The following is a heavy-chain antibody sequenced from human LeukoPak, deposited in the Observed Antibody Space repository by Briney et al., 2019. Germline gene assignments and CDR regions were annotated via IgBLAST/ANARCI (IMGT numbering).Heavy chain of an antibody. CDR1: GFVVSGVF. D-gene: IGHD5-12*01. V-gene: IGHV3-23*01. CDR2: ISGSGGST. CDR3: AKWKWQSKYFDY. J-gene: IGHJ4*02. Sequence: PGGSLRLSCAASGFVVSGVFMSWVRQAPGKGLEWVSAISGSGGSTYYADSVKGRFTISRDNSKNTLYLQMNSLRAEDTAVYYCAKWKWQSKYFDYWGQGTLVTVSS.